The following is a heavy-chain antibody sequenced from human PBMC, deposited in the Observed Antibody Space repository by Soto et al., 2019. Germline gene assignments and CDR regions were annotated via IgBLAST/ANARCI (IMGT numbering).Heavy chain of an antibody. D-gene: IGHD2-2*01. CDR1: GFTFSNYG. Sequence: QVQLVESGGGVVQPGRSLRLSCAASGFTFSNYGMHWVRQAPGKGLEWVAVIWYDGSKKYYADSVKGRFTNSRDNSKNTLYLQMNSLRAEDTAVYYCARCAMAAYYLDYWGQGTLVTVSS. CDR2: IWYDGSKK. V-gene: IGHV3-33*01. CDR3: ARCAMAAYYLDY. J-gene: IGHJ4*02.